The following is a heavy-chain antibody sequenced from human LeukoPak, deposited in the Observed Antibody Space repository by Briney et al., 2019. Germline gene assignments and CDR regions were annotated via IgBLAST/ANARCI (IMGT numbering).Heavy chain of an antibody. Sequence: PGGSLSLSCEASGFSFSMYDMTWVRQAPGKGLEYVSSISSRSTYRFSADSVRGRFTISRDDAKNLLFLHMNSLRGDDTAVYYCARLGPGRDVSNSFDLWGQGTLVTVPS. J-gene: IGHJ4*02. V-gene: IGHV3-21*06. CDR2: ISSRSTYR. D-gene: IGHD5-24*01. CDR3: ARLGPGRDVSNSFDL. CDR1: GFSFSMYD.